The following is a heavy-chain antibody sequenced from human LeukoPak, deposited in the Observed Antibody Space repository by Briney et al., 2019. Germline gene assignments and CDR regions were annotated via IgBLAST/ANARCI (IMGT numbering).Heavy chain of an antibody. D-gene: IGHD3-10*01. CDR1: GYSFTSYW. CDR3: ARRPYQHYYGSGSYYNKAPFDY. J-gene: IGHJ4*02. V-gene: IGHV5-51*01. CDR2: IYPGDSDT. Sequence: GESLKISCKGSGYSFTSYWIGWVRQMPGKGLEWMGIIYPGDSDTRYSPSFQGQVTISADKSISTAYLQWSSLKASDTAMYYCARRPYQHYYGSGSYYNKAPFDYWGQGTLVTVSS.